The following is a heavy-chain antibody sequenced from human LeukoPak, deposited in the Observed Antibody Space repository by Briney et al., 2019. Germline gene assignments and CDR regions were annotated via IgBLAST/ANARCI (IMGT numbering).Heavy chain of an antibody. J-gene: IGHJ4*02. CDR3: ARKGIAAAGFDY. D-gene: IGHD6-13*01. Sequence: KPSETLSLTCAVYGGSFSGYYWSWIRQPPGKGLEWIGYIYYSGSTNYNPSLKSRVTISVDTSKNQFSLKLSSVTAADTAVYYCARKGIAAAGFDYWGRGTLVTVSS. CDR1: GGSFSGYY. CDR2: IYYSGST. V-gene: IGHV4-59*08.